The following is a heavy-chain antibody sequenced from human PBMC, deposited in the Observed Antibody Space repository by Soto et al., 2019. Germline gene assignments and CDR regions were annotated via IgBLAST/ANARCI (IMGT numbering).Heavy chain of an antibody. J-gene: IGHJ6*02. CDR2: INHSGST. V-gene: IGHV4-34*01. D-gene: IGHD6-13*01. Sequence: SETLSVTCAVYGGPFSGYYWSWIRQPPGKGLEWIGEINHSGSTNYNPSLKSRVTISVDTSKNQFSLKLSSVTAADTAVYYFARGEYSSSWLSTRYYYGMDVWGQGTTVTVSS. CDR3: ARGEYSSSWLSTRYYYGMDV. CDR1: GGPFSGYY.